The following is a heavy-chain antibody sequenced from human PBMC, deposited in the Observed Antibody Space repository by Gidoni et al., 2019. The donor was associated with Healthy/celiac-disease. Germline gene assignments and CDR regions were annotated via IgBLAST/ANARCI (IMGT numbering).Heavy chain of an antibody. D-gene: IGHD2-15*01. V-gene: IGHV3-21*01. J-gene: IGHJ3*02. CDR1: GFTFSSYS. CDR3: ARGQLLPGAFDI. Sequence: EVQLVESGGGLVKPGGSLRLSCAASGFTFSSYSMNWVRQAPGKGLEWVSSISSSSSYIYYADSVKGRFTISRDNAKNSLYLQMNSLRAEDTAVYYCARGQLLPGAFDIWGQGTMVTVSS. CDR2: ISSSSSYI.